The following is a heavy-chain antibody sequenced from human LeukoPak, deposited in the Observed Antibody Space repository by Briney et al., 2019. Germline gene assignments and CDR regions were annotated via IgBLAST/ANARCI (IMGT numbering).Heavy chain of an antibody. CDR3: ARARGITMIVG. J-gene: IGHJ4*02. D-gene: IGHD3-22*01. Sequence: GGSLRLSCAASGFTVSSNYMSWVRQAPGKGLEWVSVIYSGGSTYYADSVKGRFTISRDNSKNTLYLQMNSLRAEDTAVYYCARARGITMIVGWGQGTLVTVSS. V-gene: IGHV3-66*01. CDR1: GFTVSSNY. CDR2: IYSGGST.